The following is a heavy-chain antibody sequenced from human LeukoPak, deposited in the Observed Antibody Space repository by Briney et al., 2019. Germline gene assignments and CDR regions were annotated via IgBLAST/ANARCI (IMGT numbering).Heavy chain of an antibody. CDR3: AKDLTVVASFDY. CDR2: IRNDGSNK. V-gene: IGHV3-30*02. Sequence: GGSLRLSCAASGFTFSRYGMHWVRQAPGKGLEWVAFIRNDGSNKYCADSVKGRVTISRDNSKNTLYLQMNSLRAEDTAVYYCAKDLTVVASFDYWGQGTLVTVSS. CDR1: GFTFSRYG. J-gene: IGHJ4*02. D-gene: IGHD3-22*01.